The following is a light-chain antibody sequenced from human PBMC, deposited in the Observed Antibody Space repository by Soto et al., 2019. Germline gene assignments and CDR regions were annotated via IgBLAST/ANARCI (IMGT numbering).Light chain of an antibody. CDR1: SSDVGGYKY. CDR3: SSYSNISTLVV. Sequence: QSALTQPASVSGSPGQSITISCTGTSSDVGGYKYVSWYQQHPGKAPQLIIYEVNNRPSGVSNRFSGSKSGNTASLTISGLQAEDEADYYCSSYSNISTLVVFGGGTQLTVL. J-gene: IGLJ2*01. V-gene: IGLV2-14*01. CDR2: EVN.